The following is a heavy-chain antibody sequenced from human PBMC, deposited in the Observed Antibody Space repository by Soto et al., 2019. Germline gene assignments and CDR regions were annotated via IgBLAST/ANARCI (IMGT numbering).Heavy chain of an antibody. Sequence: ASVKVSCKASGCTFTSYGISWVRQAPGQGLEWMGWISAYNGNTNYAQKLQGRVTMTTDTSTSTAYMELRSLRSDDTAVYYCAREGVAARPGLRYFDWLAPAFGMDVWGQGTTVTVS. J-gene: IGHJ6*02. V-gene: IGHV1-18*01. D-gene: IGHD3-9*01. CDR3: AREGVAARPGLRYFDWLAPAFGMDV. CDR1: GCTFTSYG. CDR2: ISAYNGNT.